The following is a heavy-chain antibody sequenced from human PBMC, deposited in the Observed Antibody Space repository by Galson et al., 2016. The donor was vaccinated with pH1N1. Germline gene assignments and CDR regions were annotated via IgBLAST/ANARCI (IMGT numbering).Heavy chain of an antibody. D-gene: IGHD3-10*01. J-gene: IGHJ4*02. V-gene: IGHV4-61*02. Sequence: TLSLTCTVSGGSISSSIYYWNWIRQPAGKGLEWIGRTYTSGTTTYNPSLESRVSISVDTSKNQFSLRLSSVTAADTAVYFCARDRVALTGIFDYWGQGALVTVSS. CDR2: TYTSGTT. CDR1: GGSISSSIYY. CDR3: ARDRVALTGIFDY.